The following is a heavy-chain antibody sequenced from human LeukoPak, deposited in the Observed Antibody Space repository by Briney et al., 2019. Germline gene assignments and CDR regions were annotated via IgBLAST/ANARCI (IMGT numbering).Heavy chain of an antibody. CDR2: MNPNSGNT. CDR3: ARAGYCGSNCYYYFDC. Sequence: ASVKVSCKASGYTFTSYDINWVRQATGQGLEWMGWMNPNSGNTGYAQKFQGRVTITRNTSISTAYMELSSLTSDDTAVYSCARAGYCGSNCYYYFDCWGQGTLVTVSS. D-gene: IGHD2-21*01. V-gene: IGHV1-8*03. J-gene: IGHJ4*02. CDR1: GYTFTSYD.